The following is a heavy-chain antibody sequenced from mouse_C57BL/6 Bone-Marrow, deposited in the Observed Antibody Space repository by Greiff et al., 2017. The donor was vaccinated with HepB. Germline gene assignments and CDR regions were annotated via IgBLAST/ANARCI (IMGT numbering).Heavy chain of an antibody. V-gene: IGHV10-1*01. CDR3: VRQGGSWFAY. CDR2: IRSKSNNYAT. J-gene: IGHJ3*01. Sequence: EVMLVESGGGLVQPKGSLKLSCAASGFSFNTYAMNWVRLAPGKGLEWVARIRSKSNNYATYYADSVKDRFTISRDDSESMLYLQMNNLKTEDTAMYYCVRQGGSWFAYWGQGTLVTVSA. CDR1: GFSFNTYA.